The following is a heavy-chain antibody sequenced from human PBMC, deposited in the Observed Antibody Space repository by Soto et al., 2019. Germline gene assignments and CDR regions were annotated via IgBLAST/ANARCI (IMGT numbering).Heavy chain of an antibody. Sequence: QVQLVQSGAEVKKPGSSVMVSCKASGGTFSSYAISWVRQAPGQGLEWMGGIIPIFGTANYAQKFQGRVTITADESTSTAYMELSSLRSEDTAVYYCARAGRIGSSWYENYYYGMDVWGQGTTVTVSS. J-gene: IGHJ6*02. CDR1: GGTFSSYA. V-gene: IGHV1-69*01. CDR3: ARAGRIGSSWYENYYYGMDV. CDR2: IIPIFGTA. D-gene: IGHD6-13*01.